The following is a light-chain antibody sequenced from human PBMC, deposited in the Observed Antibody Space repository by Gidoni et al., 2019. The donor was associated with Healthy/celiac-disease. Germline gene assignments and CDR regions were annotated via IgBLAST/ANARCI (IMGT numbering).Light chain of an antibody. V-gene: IGKV4-1*01. Sequence: DIVMTQSPDSLAVSLGERATINCKSSQSVLYSSNNKNYLAWYQQKPGQPPKLLIYWASTRESGVPDRFSGSGSGTDFTLTISSLQAEDVAVYYCQQYYSTPRSFXXXTKLEIK. J-gene: IGKJ2*04. CDR2: WAS. CDR3: QQYYSTPRS. CDR1: QSVLYSSNNKNY.